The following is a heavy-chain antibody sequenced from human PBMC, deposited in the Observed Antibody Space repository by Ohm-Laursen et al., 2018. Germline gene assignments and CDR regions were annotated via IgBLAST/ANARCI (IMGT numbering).Heavy chain of an antibody. Sequence: SLRLSCSASGFIFSSFEMNWVRQAPGKGLEWVSFISSSANTIYYADSVKGRFTISRDNAKNSLYLQMNSLRAEDTAVYYCAGLTGNYYYGMDVWGQGTTVTVSS. CDR3: AGLTGNYYYGMDV. CDR2: ISSSANTI. D-gene: IGHD3-16*01. CDR1: GFIFSSFE. J-gene: IGHJ6*02. V-gene: IGHV3-48*03.